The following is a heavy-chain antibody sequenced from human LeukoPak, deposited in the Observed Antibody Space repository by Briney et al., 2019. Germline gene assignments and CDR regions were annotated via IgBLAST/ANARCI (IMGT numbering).Heavy chain of an antibody. D-gene: IGHD3-10*01. V-gene: IGHV3-11*04. CDR2: ISSSGSTI. CDR1: GFTFSDYY. CDR3: ARDRKGPITMVRGVTDY. J-gene: IGHJ4*02. Sequence: GGSLRLSCAASGFTFSDYYMSWIRQAPGKGLEWVSYISSSGSTIYYADSVKGRFTISRDNAKNSLYLQMNSLRAEDTAVYYCARDRKGPITMVRGVTDYWGQGTLVTVSS.